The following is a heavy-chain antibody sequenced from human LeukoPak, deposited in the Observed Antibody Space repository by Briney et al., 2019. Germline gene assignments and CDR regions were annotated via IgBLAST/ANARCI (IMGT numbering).Heavy chain of an antibody. Sequence: ASVKVSCKASGYTFTGYYMHWVRQAPGQGLEWMGWINPNSGGTNYAQKFQGRVTMTRDTPISTAYMELSRLRSDDTAVYYCARDPNGGKYSNSWADYWGQGTLVTVSS. J-gene: IGHJ4*02. CDR1: GYTFTGYY. CDR3: ARDPNGGKYSNSWADY. D-gene: IGHD6-13*01. V-gene: IGHV1-2*02. CDR2: INPNSGGT.